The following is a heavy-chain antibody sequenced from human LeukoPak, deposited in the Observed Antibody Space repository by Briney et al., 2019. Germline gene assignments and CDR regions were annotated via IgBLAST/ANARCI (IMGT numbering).Heavy chain of an antibody. CDR1: GGTFSSYA. CDR2: IIPIFGTA. Sequence: ASVKVSCKASGGTFSSYAISWVRQAPGQGLEWMGGIIPIFGTANYAQKFQGRVTITADESTSTAYMELSSLRSEDTAVYYCAKDYCSSTSCYTDYWGQGTLVTVSS. J-gene: IGHJ4*02. CDR3: AKDYCSSTSCYTDY. V-gene: IGHV1-69*13. D-gene: IGHD2-2*02.